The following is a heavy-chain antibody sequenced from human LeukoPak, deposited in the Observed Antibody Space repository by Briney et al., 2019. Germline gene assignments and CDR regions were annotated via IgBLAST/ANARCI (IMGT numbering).Heavy chain of an antibody. CDR2: IYYSGST. CDR1: GGSISSYY. Sequence: PSETLSLTCTVSGGSISSYYWSWIRQPPGKGLEWIGYIYYSGSTNYNPSLKSRATLSLDPSKNQFSLKLSSVTAADTAMYYCARRYKIATTGTGDAFDIWGQGTMVTVSS. J-gene: IGHJ3*02. D-gene: IGHD6-13*01. CDR3: ARRYKIATTGTGDAFDI. V-gene: IGHV4-59*08.